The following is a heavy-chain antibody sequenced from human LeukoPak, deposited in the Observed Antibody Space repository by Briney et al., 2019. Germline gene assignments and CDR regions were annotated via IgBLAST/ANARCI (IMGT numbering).Heavy chain of an antibody. J-gene: IGHJ6*02. CDR2: IKQDGSEK. CDR3: AGGLRFLEYV. D-gene: IGHD3-3*01. Sequence: QPGGSLRLSCAVSGFTFSNYWMSWVRQAPGKGLEWVAYIKQDGSEKYCVDSVKGRFTISRDNAKNSLYLQMNSLRAEDTAVYYCAGGLRFLEYVWGQGTTVTVSS. V-gene: IGHV3-7*01. CDR1: GFTFSNYW.